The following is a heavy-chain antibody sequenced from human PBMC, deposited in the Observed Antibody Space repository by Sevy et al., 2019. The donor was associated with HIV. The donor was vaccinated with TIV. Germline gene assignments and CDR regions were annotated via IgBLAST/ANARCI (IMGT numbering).Heavy chain of an antibody. CDR3: ARYPIVVVPAAEYYFDY. CDR1: GYTFSNYW. CDR2: IYPGDSDT. J-gene: IGHJ4*02. Sequence: GESLKISCKGSGYTFSNYWIGWVRQMPGKSLEWMGVIYPGDSDTRYSPSFQGQVNISADKSSSTAYLQWSSLKTSDTAIYYCARYPIVVVPAAEYYFDYWGQGTVVTVSS. D-gene: IGHD2-2*01. V-gene: IGHV5-51*01.